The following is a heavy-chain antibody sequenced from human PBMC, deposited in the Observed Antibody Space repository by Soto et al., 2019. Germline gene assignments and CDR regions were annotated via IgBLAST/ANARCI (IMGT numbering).Heavy chain of an antibody. Sequence: GVLRLSCVASGFTFSNFAMAWVRQAPGEGLEWVSAISGSGDDTFYADSMKGRFTISRDNSKDTLYLQINSLRAEDTAVYYCANPIPKTGTTFGFWGQGTLVTVSS. J-gene: IGHJ4*02. CDR1: GFTFSNFA. CDR2: ISGSGDDT. D-gene: IGHD1-1*01. V-gene: IGHV3-23*01. CDR3: ANPIPKTGTTFGF.